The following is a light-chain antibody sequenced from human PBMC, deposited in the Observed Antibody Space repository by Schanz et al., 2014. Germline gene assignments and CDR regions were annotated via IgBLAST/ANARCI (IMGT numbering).Light chain of an antibody. Sequence: QSVLTQPASVSGSPGQSITISCTGTSSDVGGYNYVSWYQQHPGKAPKLMIYDVSNRPSGVSNRFSGSKSGNTASLTISGLQAEDEADYYCSSYTSSSTLLFGGGTKRTV. CDR3: SSYTSSSTLL. J-gene: IGLJ2*01. CDR2: DVS. CDR1: SSDVGGYNY. V-gene: IGLV2-14*03.